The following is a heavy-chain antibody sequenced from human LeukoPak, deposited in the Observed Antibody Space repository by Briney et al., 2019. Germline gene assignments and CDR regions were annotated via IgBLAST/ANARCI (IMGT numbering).Heavy chain of an antibody. CDR1: GFTFGDYS. V-gene: IGHV3-49*04. CDR2: IRSKAYGATT. J-gene: IGHJ4*02. CDR3: TRDQTPYY. Sequence: GGSLRLSCTTSGFTFGDYSMSWVRQAPGKGLEWVGFIRSKAYGATTEYAVYVKGRFIISRDDSKSIAYLQMNSLKTEDTAVYYCTRDQTPYYWGQGTLVTVSS.